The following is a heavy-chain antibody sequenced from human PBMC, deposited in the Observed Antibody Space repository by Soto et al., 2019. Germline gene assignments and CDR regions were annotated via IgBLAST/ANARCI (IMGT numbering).Heavy chain of an antibody. Sequence: ASVKVSCKASGYTFTSYGISWVRQAPGQGLEWMGWISAYNGNTNYAQKLQGRVTMTTDTSTSTAYMELRSLRSDDTAVYYCARGGGGYDFWSGPYSLDVWGQGTTVTVSS. J-gene: IGHJ6*02. CDR3: ARGGGGYDFWSGPYSLDV. CDR1: GYTFTSYG. D-gene: IGHD3-3*01. CDR2: ISAYNGNT. V-gene: IGHV1-18*01.